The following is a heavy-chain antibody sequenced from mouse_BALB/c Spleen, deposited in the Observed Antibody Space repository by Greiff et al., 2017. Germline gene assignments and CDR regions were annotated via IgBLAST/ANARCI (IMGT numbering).Heavy chain of an antibody. Sequence: EVQVVESGGGLVQPGGSLRLSCATSGFTFTDYYMSWVRQPPGKALEWLGFIRNKANGYTTEYSASVKGRFTISRDNSQSILYLQMNTLRAEDSATYYCARDGPLRYYGSTLYAMDYWGQGTSVTVSS. CDR3: ARDGPLRYYGSTLYAMDY. CDR1: GFTFTDYY. D-gene: IGHD1-1*01. J-gene: IGHJ4*01. CDR2: IRNKANGYTT. V-gene: IGHV7-3*02.